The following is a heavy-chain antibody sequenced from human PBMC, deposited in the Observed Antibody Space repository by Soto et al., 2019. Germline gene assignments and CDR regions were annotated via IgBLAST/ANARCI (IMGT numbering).Heavy chain of an antibody. CDR2: ISSSSSTI. CDR1: GFTFSSYS. J-gene: IGHJ6*02. V-gene: IGHV3-48*02. D-gene: IGHD4-17*01. Sequence: PGGSLRLSCAASGFTFSSYSMNWVRQAPGKGLEWVSYISSSSSTIYYADSVKGRFTISRDNAKNSLYLQMNSLRDEDTAVYYCARTPGATVTTITYYYYGMDVWGQGTTVTVS. CDR3: ARTPGATVTTITYYYYGMDV.